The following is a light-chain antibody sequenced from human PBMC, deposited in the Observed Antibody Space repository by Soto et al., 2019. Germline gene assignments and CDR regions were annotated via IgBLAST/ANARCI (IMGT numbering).Light chain of an antibody. Sequence: QSVLTQPPSVSGAPGQRVTISCTGSSSNIGAGYDVHWYQQLPGTAPKLLIYDNRNRPSGVPDRFSGSKSGTSASLAITRLQAEDEADYYCQSYDSSLSVVFGGGTKLTVL. CDR3: QSYDSSLSVV. CDR1: SSNIGAGYD. J-gene: IGLJ2*01. CDR2: DNR. V-gene: IGLV1-40*01.